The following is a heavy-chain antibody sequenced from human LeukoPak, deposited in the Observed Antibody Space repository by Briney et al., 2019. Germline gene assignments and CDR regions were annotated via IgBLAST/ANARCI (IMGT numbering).Heavy chain of an antibody. CDR3: ARGRIRFDP. D-gene: IGHD2-15*01. CDR2: IYYSGST. Sequence: PSETLSLTCTVSGGSISTHYWSWIRQPPGKGLEWIGYIYYSGSTNYNPSLKSRVTISVDTSKNQFSLKLSSVTAADTAVYYCARGRIRFDPWGQGTLVTVSS. J-gene: IGHJ5*02. CDR1: GGSISTHY. V-gene: IGHV4-59*11.